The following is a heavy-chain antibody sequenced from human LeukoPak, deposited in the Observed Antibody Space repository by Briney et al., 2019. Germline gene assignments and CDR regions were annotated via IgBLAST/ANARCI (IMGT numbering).Heavy chain of an antibody. CDR2: IGSTGYYI. Sequence: PGRSLRLSCAASGFTFSSYSMNWVRQAPGRGLEWVSSIGSTGYYIYYADSVKGRFTISRDNAKNSLYLQMNSLKTEDTAVYYCTRPPDSSGAYYYGMDVWGQGTTVTVSS. CDR1: GFTFSSYS. D-gene: IGHD3-22*01. CDR3: TRPPDSSGAYYYGMDV. V-gene: IGHV3-21*03. J-gene: IGHJ6*02.